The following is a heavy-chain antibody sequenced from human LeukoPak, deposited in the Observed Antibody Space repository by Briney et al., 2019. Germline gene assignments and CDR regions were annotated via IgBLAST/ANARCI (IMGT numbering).Heavy chain of an antibody. CDR1: GGSFSGYY. CDR3: ARADTAMVDFDY. CDR2: INHSGST. D-gene: IGHD5-18*01. V-gene: IGHV4-34*01. Sequence: SETLSLTCAVYGGSFSGYYWSWIRQPPGKGLEWIGEINHSGSTNYNPSLKSRVTISVDTSKNQFSLKLSSVTAADTAVYYCARADTAMVDFDYWGQGTLVTVSS. J-gene: IGHJ4*02.